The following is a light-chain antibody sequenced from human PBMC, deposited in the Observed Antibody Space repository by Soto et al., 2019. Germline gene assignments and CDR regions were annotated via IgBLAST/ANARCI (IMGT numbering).Light chain of an antibody. CDR3: KKYGSSPLN. CDR1: QSVISDY. CDR2: DAY. V-gene: IGKV3-20*01. Sequence: EIVLTQSQGTLSCSPGSISPLFVISSQSVISDYLAWYKQKHGQAPRIIIYDAYNRATGIKDRFSGSGSGTDFTLTISRMEAEDFEVYYCKKYGSSPLNFGGGTKVDIK. J-gene: IGKJ4*01.